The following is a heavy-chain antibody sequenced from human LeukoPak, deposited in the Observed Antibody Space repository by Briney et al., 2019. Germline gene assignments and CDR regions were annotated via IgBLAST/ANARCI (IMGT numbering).Heavy chain of an antibody. CDR1: GYTFTSYY. J-gene: IGHJ3*02. CDR3: ARVGNDVVLMVYAGWDFDI. Sequence: ALVKVSCKASGYTFTSYYMHWVRQAPGQGLEWMGIINPSGGSTSYAQKFQGRVTMTRDTSTSTVYMELSSLRSEDTAVYYCARVGNDVVLMVYAGWDFDIWGQGTMVTVSS. D-gene: IGHD2-8*01. V-gene: IGHV1-46*01. CDR2: INPSGGST.